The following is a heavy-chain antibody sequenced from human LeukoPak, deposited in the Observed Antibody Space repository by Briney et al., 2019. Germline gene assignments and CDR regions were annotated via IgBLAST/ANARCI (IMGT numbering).Heavy chain of an antibody. CDR3: ARLARAYHYGSSDYYQSRYFDY. D-gene: IGHD3-22*01. J-gene: IGHJ4*02. CDR2: INSRGRPI. Sequence: PGGSLRLSCAASGFTFSSFDMNWVRQAPGKGLEWVSYINSRGRPIYYAESVKGRFTISRDNAKNSLYLQMSSLRAEDTAVYYCARLARAYHYGSSDYYQSRYFDYWGQGTLVTVSS. V-gene: IGHV3-48*03. CDR1: GFTFSSFD.